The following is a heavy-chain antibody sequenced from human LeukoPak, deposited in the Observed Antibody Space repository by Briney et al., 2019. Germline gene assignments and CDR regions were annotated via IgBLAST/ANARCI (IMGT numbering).Heavy chain of an antibody. CDR3: ARELDTAMVTYYFDY. CDR2: IYTSGST. CDR1: GGSISSGSYY. Sequence: SETLSLTCTVSGGSISSGSYYWSWIRQPAGKGLEWIGRIYTSGSTNYNPSLKSRVTISVDTSKNQSSLKLSSVTAADTAVYYCARELDTAMVTYYFDYWGQGTLVTVSS. V-gene: IGHV4-61*02. J-gene: IGHJ4*02. D-gene: IGHD5-18*01.